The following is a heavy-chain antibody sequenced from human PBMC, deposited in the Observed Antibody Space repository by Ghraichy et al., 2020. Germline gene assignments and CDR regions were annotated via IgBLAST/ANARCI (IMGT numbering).Heavy chain of an antibody. Sequence: SETLSLSCSVSGDSITNYYWTWIRQPPGRGLEWIGFIYNGGSINYNPSLKSRVTISIDKSNNQFSLRLTSVTAADTAVYYCARLTPNNYAALRDWGQGTLVTVSS. V-gene: IGHV4-4*08. CDR2: IYNGGSI. J-gene: IGHJ4*02. CDR3: ARLTPNNYAALRD. D-gene: IGHD4/OR15-4a*01. CDR1: GDSITNYY.